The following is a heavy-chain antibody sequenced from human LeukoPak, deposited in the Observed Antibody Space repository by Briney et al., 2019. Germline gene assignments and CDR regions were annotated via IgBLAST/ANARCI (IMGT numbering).Heavy chain of an antibody. Sequence: SETLTLTCTVSGGSISIFYWSWIRQPAGKGLDWIGRIHSSGSINHNPSLKSRVTLSVDTSKNQFSLKLTSVAAADTAVYYCARGTFKDGLDVWSQGTTVTVSS. J-gene: IGHJ6*02. D-gene: IGHD2/OR15-2a*01. V-gene: IGHV4-4*07. CDR1: GGSISIFY. CDR2: IHSSGSI. CDR3: ARGTFKDGLDV.